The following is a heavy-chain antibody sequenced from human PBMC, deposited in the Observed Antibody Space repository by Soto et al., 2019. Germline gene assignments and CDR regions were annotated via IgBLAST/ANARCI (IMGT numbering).Heavy chain of an antibody. CDR2: ISGSGGST. CDR3: ASRTSGWYFDY. Sequence: EVQLLESGGGLVQPGGSLRLSCTASGLTFSSYAMNWVRQAPGKGLEWVSVISGSGGSTYYADSVKGRFTISRDNSKNKLYLQMNSLRAEDTAVYYCASRTSGWYFDYWGQGTLVTVSS. D-gene: IGHD6-19*01. J-gene: IGHJ4*02. CDR1: GLTFSSYA. V-gene: IGHV3-23*01.